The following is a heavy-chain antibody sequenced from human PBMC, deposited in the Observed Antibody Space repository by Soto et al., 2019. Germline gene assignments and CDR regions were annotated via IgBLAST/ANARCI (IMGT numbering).Heavy chain of an antibody. V-gene: IGHV3-74*01. CDR1: GFTLSSYW. D-gene: IGHD1-1*01. Sequence: GLCRRLSCAPSGFTLSSYWMHWVRQAPGKGLVWVSRMNEAGATTNYADSVKGRFTISRDSAKNTPYLQMNSRRTEDTSVYYCASDRSERVDVWGQGTKVTVSS. J-gene: IGHJ6*02. CDR3: ASDRSERVDV. CDR2: MNEAGATT.